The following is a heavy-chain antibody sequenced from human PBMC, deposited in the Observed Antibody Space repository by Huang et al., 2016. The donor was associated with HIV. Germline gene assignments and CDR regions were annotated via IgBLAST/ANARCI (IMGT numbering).Heavy chain of an antibody. J-gene: IGHJ6*02. CDR1: GGSFNNYY. CDR2: SNHGGTS. V-gene: IGHV4-34*02. Sequence: QVQLQQWGAGVLKPSETLSLTCAVYGGSFNNYYWSWVRQLPGRRLEWIGESNHGGTSNYDPSRKTRGTSAVDPSKKQFSRRLASVTAADTAVYFWARVPTPSYYDPWNISPAHEDVYYYNMDVWGQGTTVIVSS. D-gene: IGHD3-10*01. CDR3: ARVPTPSYYDPWNISPAHEDVYYYNMDV.